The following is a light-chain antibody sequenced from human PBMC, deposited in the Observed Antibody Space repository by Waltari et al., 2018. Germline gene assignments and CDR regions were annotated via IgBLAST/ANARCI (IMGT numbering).Light chain of an antibody. J-gene: IGKJ4*01. Sequence: CRASQTVTSISVSWYQQKPGQAPRLLIYGASTRATGIPDRFSGSGSGTDFTLTISRLEPEDFAVYYCQQYDGIVLTFGGGTKAEI. CDR3: QQYDGIVLT. CDR1: QTVTSIS. V-gene: IGKV3-20*01. CDR2: GAS.